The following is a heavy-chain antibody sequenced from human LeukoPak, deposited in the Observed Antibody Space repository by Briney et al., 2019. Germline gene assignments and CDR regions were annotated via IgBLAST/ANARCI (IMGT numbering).Heavy chain of an antibody. D-gene: IGHD5-18*01. CDR2: INPNSGGT. Sequence: ASVKVSCKASGYTFTCYYMHWVRQAPGQGLEWMGWINPNSGGTNYAQKFQGWVTMTRDTSISTAYMELSRLRSDDTAVYYCARDRGYSHRWSGFDYWGQGTLVTVSS. J-gene: IGHJ4*02. CDR3: ARDRGYSHRWSGFDY. CDR1: GYTFTCYY. V-gene: IGHV1-2*04.